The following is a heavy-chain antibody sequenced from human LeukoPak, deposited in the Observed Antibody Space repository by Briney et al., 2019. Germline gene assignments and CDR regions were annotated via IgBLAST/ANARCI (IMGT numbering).Heavy chain of an antibody. Sequence: GRSLRLSCAASGFTFSSYGMHWVRQAPGKGLEWVAVIWYDGSNKYYADSVKGRFTISRDNSKNTLYLQMNSLRAEDTAVYYCAKTLVTDYFHWFDPWGQGTLVTVSS. J-gene: IGHJ5*02. CDR3: AKTLVTDYFHWFDP. D-gene: IGHD2/OR15-2a*01. CDR1: GFTFSSYG. CDR2: IWYDGSNK. V-gene: IGHV3-33*06.